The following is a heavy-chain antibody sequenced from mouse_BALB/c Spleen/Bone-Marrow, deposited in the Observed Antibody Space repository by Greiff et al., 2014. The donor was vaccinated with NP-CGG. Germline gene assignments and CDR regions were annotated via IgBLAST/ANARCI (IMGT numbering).Heavy chain of an antibody. CDR3: TRAGLRGAGIAY. CDR2: IHPGSGGT. CDR1: GYTFTDYE. J-gene: IGHJ3*01. V-gene: IGHV1-15*01. Sequence: QVQLQQSGAELVRPGASVKLSCKALGYTFTDYEMHWVKQTPVHGLEWIGAIHPGSGGTAYNQKFKGKATLTADKSSSTAYMELRSMTSEAAAVYFCTRAGLRGAGIAYWGQGTLVTVSA. D-gene: IGHD2-4*01.